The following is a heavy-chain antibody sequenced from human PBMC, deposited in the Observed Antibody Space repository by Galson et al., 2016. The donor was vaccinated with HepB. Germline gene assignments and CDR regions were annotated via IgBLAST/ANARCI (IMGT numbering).Heavy chain of an antibody. Sequence: SLRLSCAASGFTLSRYWMSWVRQAPGKGLEWVANIKPDGSESYYADSVKGRFTLSRDNARNSLYLQMNSLRAEDTAVYYCARDCGYYCVGNCHWGQGTLVTVSS. V-gene: IGHV3-7*05. CDR1: GFTLSRYW. CDR3: ARDCGYYCVGNCH. CDR2: IKPDGSES. J-gene: IGHJ4*02. D-gene: IGHD2-15*01.